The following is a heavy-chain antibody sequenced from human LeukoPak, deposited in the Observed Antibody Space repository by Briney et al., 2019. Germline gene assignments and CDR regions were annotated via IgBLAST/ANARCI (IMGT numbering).Heavy chain of an antibody. V-gene: IGHV5-51*01. Sequence: GESLKISCKGSGYMFTRYWIGGVRQMPGKGLEWMGIIYPGDSDTRYSPSFQGQVTISADESISAAYLQWSSLKASDNAMYCGGMSVYPGHRVSAGFAVWGHGKMGTVSS. CDR2: IYPGDSDT. CDR1: GYMFTRYW. D-gene: IGHD3-3*01. J-gene: IGHJ3*01. CDR3: GMSVYPGHRVSAGFAV.